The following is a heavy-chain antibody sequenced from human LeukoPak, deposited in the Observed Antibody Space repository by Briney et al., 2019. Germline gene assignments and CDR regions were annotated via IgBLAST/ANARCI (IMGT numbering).Heavy chain of an antibody. V-gene: IGHV1-69*05. D-gene: IGHD3-22*01. J-gene: IGHJ3*02. CDR2: IIPIFHTT. CDR3: ARDIPGSSGYFNDAFDM. Sequence: ASERVSCKASGGTFSSYAISWVRRAPGQGLEWMGRIIPIFHTTNYAQKFQGRVTITTEQSTSTAYMELSSLRSEDTAVYYCARDIPGSSGYFNDAFDMWGQGTMVTVSS. CDR1: GGTFSSYA.